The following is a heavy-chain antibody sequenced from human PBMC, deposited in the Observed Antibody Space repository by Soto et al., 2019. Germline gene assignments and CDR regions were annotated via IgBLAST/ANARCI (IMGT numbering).Heavy chain of an antibody. CDR1: GYSFTNFY. CDR3: ARDPSPQHYENHFDH. Sequence: QVQLVQSGAEVKKPGASVKVSCKTSGYSFTNFYIHWVRRAPGQGFEWMGIVNPNGGATHYPQKXRXXXPXXKDTSTSTVYMELSSLGSEDTAVYYCARDPSPQHYENHFDHWGQGTLVTVSS. CDR2: VNPNGGAT. D-gene: IGHD3-3*01. J-gene: IGHJ4*02. V-gene: IGHV1-46*03.